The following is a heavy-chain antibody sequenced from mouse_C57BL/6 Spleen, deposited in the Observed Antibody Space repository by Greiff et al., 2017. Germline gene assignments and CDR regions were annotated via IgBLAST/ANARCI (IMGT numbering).Heavy chain of an antibody. D-gene: IGHD1-1*01. CDR3: ARNYGSSYVGFAY. CDR1: GYNFTSYW. Sequence: QVQLQQPGAELVKPGASVKLSCKASGYNFTSYWMHWVKQRPGQGLEWIGMIHPNSGSTNYNEKFKSKAPLTVDKSSSTAYMQLSSLTSEDSAVYYCARNYGSSYVGFAYWGQGTLVTVSA. CDR2: IHPNSGST. J-gene: IGHJ3*01. V-gene: IGHV1-64*01.